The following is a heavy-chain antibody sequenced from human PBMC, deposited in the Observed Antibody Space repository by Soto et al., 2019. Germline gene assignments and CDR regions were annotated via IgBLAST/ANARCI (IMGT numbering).Heavy chain of an antibody. Sequence: GASVKVSCKASGYTFTTYALHWVRQGPGQRLEWLGWINPGNGKTKYSLNFMGRVTLTRDTVATTAYMEVSRLRAGDTAVYYCARGRTIDGMDVWGQGTTVTVSS. CDR3: ARGRTIDGMDV. V-gene: IGHV1-3*01. CDR2: INPGNGKT. J-gene: IGHJ6*02. CDR1: GYTFTTYA.